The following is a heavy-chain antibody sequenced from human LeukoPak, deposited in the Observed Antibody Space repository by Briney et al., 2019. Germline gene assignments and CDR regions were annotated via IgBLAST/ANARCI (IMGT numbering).Heavy chain of an antibody. CDR2: IYYSGST. CDR3: ARADSSSWFD. CDR1: GASISSYY. V-gene: IGHV4-59*01. D-gene: IGHD6-13*01. J-gene: IGHJ4*02. Sequence: PWETLSLTCPVSGASISSYYWSWIRQPPGEGLEWLGYIYYSGSTNYNPSLKSRLTISLDTSKNQYSLKLRSVTAADTAVYYCARADSSSWFDWGQGTLVTVSS.